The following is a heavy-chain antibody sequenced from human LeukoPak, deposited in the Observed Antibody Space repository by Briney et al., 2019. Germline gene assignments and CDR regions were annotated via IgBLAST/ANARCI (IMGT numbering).Heavy chain of an antibody. CDR1: GFTFRNHG. D-gene: IGHD1-14*01. CDR3: ARDRNFPAYYFDY. CDR2: IWYDGSEK. V-gene: IGHV3-33*01. Sequence: GGSLRLSCAASGFTFRNHGMHWVRQAPGKGLEWLAVIWYDGSEKYYADSVQGRFTISRDNSKNALYLQMDSLRAEDTAVYYCARDRNFPAYYFDYWGQGALVTVSS. J-gene: IGHJ4*02.